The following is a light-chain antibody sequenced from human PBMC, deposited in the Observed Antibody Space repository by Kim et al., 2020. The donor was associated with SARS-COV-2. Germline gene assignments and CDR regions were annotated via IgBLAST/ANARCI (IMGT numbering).Light chain of an antibody. CDR2: ANT. J-gene: IGLJ3*02. CDR3: QSYDSSLSGSV. V-gene: IGLV1-40*01. CDR1: SSNIGAGDD. Sequence: RVAISCAGSSSNIGAGDDVHWYKQLPGTAPKLLIFANTNRPSGVPDRFSASKSGTSASLAITGLQAEDESDYYCQSYDSSLSGSVFGGGTKLTVL.